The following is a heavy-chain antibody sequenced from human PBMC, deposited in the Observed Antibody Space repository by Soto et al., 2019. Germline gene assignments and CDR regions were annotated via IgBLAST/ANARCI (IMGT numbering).Heavy chain of an antibody. CDR2: YIRCS. V-gene: IGHV4-39*01. D-gene: IGHD3-3*01. Sequence: YIRCSYYNPSLKSRVTISVDTSKNQFSLKLSSVTAADTAVYYCARSTYDFWSGYYKGDYFDYWGQGTLVTVSS. CDR3: ARSTYDFWSGYYKGDYFDY. J-gene: IGHJ4*02.